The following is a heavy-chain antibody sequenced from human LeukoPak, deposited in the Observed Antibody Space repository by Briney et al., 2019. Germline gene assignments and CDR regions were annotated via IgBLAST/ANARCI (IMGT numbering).Heavy chain of an antibody. J-gene: IGHJ4*02. CDR1: GFTFSRNA. Sequence: GGSLRLSCAASGFTFSRNAMSWVRQAPGKGLEWVSAIGNVDRDTYYADSVRGRFTISRDSSKNTLYLQMNSLTAEDTAVYYCAKDILRWPFDYWGQGTLVTVSS. D-gene: IGHD4-23*01. CDR2: IGNVDRDT. V-gene: IGHV3-23*01. CDR3: AKDILRWPFDY.